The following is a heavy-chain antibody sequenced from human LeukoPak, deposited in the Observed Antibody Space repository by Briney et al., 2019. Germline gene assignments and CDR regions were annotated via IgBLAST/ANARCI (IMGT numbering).Heavy chain of an antibody. D-gene: IGHD2-15*01. CDR3: ARVLSIVVVVAARWFDP. CDR1: GGSISSSNW. J-gene: IGHJ5*02. V-gene: IGHV4-4*02. CDR2: IYHSGST. Sequence: ETLSLTCAVSGGSISSSNWWSWVRQPPGKGLEWIGEIYHSGSTNYNPSLKSRVTISVDKSKNQFSLKLSSVTAADTAVYYCARVLSIVVVVAARWFDPWGQGTLVTVSS.